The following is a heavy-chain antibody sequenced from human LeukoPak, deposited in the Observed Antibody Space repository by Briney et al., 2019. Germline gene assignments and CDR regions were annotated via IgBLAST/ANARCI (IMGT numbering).Heavy chain of an antibody. CDR1: GFTFSSYA. V-gene: IGHV3-30-3*01. D-gene: IGHD6-13*01. CDR3: ASFHTRIAAAGTIWFDP. Sequence: GGSLRLSCAASGFTFSSYAMHWVRQAPGKGLEWVAVISYDGSNKYYADSVKGRFTISRDNSKNTLYLQMNSLRADDTAVYYCASFHTRIAAAGTIWFDPWGQGTLVTVSS. J-gene: IGHJ5*02. CDR2: ISYDGSNK.